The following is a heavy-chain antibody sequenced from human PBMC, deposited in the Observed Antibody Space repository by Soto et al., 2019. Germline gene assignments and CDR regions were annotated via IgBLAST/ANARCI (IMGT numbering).Heavy chain of an antibody. Sequence: QVQLVQSGAEVKKPGSSVKVSCKASGGTFSSYTISWVRQAPGQGLEWMGRIIPILGIANYAQKFQGRVTITADKSTSTAYMELSSLRSEDTAVYYCARTYYDILTGYYNNYGMDVWGQGTTVTVSS. CDR1: GGTFSSYT. CDR2: IIPILGIA. CDR3: ARTYYDILTGYYNNYGMDV. V-gene: IGHV1-69*02. D-gene: IGHD3-9*01. J-gene: IGHJ6*02.